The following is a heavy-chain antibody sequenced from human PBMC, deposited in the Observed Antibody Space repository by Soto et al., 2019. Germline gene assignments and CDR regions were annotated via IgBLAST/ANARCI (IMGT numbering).Heavy chain of an antibody. CDR3: ARGGGYSGYDLFDY. J-gene: IGHJ4*02. CDR1: GGSISSYY. CDR2: IYYSATT. D-gene: IGHD5-12*01. Sequence: PSETLSLTCTVSGGSISSYYWSWIRQPPGKGLEWIGYIYYSATTNYNPSLKSRVTISVDTSKNQFSLKLSSVTAADTAVYYCARGGGYSGYDLFDYWGQGTLVTVSS. V-gene: IGHV4-59*12.